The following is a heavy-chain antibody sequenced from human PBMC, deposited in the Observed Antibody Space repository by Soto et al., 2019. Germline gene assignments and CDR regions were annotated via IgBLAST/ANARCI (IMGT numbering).Heavy chain of an antibody. CDR3: ARGSSGWYEVDY. CDR2: IKEDGSEK. D-gene: IGHD6-19*01. V-gene: IGHV3-7*02. Sequence: VQLVESGGGLVQPGGSLRLSCAASGFTFSSYWMNWVRQAPGKGLEWVANIKEDGSEKNYVDSVKGRITISRDNAKNTLYLQMSSLRADDTAVYYCARGSSGWYEVDYWGQGTLVTVAS. J-gene: IGHJ4*02. CDR1: GFTFSSYW.